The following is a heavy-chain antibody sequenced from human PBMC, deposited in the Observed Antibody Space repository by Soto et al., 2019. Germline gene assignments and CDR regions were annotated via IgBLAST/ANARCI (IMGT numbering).Heavy chain of an antibody. CDR2: IYYSGST. Sequence: SETLSLPCTVSGGSISSGGYYWSWIRKPPGKGLEWIGYIYYSGSTYYNPSLQSRLKISIDLSKNQFSLNLRSVSATDTAVYYCARQPLSGDPCKGMDVWGQGTMVTVS. CDR3: ARQPLSGDPCKGMDV. J-gene: IGHJ6*02. CDR1: GGSISSGGYY. D-gene: IGHD7-27*01. V-gene: IGHV4-30-4*01.